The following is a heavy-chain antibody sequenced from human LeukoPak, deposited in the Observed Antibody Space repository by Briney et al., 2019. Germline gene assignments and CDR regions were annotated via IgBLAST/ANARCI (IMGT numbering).Heavy chain of an antibody. V-gene: IGHV3-7*01. CDR2: IRQDGSEK. D-gene: IGHD1-20*01. CDR1: GCTISNLW. Sequence: GGSLRLPCAASGCTISNLWMSWVGHAPARGREWVAIIRQDGSEKYYVDSVKGRFTISRDNAKNSLYLQMNSLRAEDTAVYYCARGRITGIWGQGTMVTVSS. CDR3: ARGRITGI. J-gene: IGHJ3*02.